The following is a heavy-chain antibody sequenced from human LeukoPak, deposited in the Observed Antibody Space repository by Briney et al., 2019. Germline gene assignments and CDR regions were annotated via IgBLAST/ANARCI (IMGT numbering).Heavy chain of an antibody. Sequence: GGSLRLSCAASGFTFSSYAMSWVRQAPGKGLEWVSFIGVDTGNTDYADSVKGRFTISRDNSKNTLYLQMNSLRAEDTAVYYCAKLGLETSHFDYWGQGTLVTVSS. CDR1: GFTFSSYA. D-gene: IGHD5-24*01. V-gene: IGHV3-23*01. CDR2: IGVDTGNT. CDR3: AKLGLETSHFDY. J-gene: IGHJ4*02.